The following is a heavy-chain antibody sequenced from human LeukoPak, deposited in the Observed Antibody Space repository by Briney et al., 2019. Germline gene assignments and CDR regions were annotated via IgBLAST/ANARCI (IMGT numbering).Heavy chain of an antibody. CDR2: VSYDGSNK. CDR1: GFTFSSYV. J-gene: IGHJ4*02. Sequence: PGGSLRLSCAASGFTFSSYVMHWVRLAPGKGLEWVAVVSYDGSNKSYAYSVKGRFTISRDNSKNTLYLQMNSLRAEDTALYYCARASSGWTFDYWGQGTLVTVSS. D-gene: IGHD6-19*01. CDR3: ARASSGWTFDY. V-gene: IGHV3-30*04.